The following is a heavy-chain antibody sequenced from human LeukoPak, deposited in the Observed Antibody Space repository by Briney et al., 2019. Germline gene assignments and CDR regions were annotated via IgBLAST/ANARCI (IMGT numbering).Heavy chain of an antibody. V-gene: IGHV1-18*01. CDR2: ISAYNGNT. CDR1: GYTFTSYG. D-gene: IGHD6-13*01. J-gene: IGHJ5*02. CDR3: AVIAAAGMFWFDP. Sequence: EASVKVSCKASGYTFTSYGISWVRQAPGQGLEWMGWISAYNGNTNYAQKLQGRVTMTTDTSTSTAYMELRSLGSDDTAVYYCAVIAAAGMFWFDPWGQGTLVTVSS.